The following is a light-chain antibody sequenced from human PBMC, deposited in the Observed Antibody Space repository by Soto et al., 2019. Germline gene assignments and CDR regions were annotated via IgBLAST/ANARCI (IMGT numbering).Light chain of an antibody. CDR3: QQYRTSPPMYT. J-gene: IGKJ2*01. CDR1: ETITDF. V-gene: IGKV1-39*01. CDR2: SAS. Sequence: DIQMTQSPPSLSASVGDRVTITCRASETITDFLNWYQLKPGKAPKLLIYSASNLQPGVPSRFSGSGYGTDFTLTLSGLQHEDFAVYYCQQYRTSPPMYTFGQGTKLEIK.